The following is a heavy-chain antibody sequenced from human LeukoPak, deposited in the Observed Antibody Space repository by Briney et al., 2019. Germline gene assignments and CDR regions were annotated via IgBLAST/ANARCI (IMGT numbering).Heavy chain of an antibody. CDR2: IYYSGST. D-gene: IGHD6-13*01. CDR3: ARGSRYSSSWFYFDY. V-gene: IGHV4-61*01. Sequence: SETLSLTCTVSGGSISSSSYYWSWIRQPPGKGLEWIGYIYYSGSTNYNPSLKSRVTISVDTSKNQFSLKLSSVTAADTAVYYCARGSRYSSSWFYFDYWGQGTLVTVSS. J-gene: IGHJ4*02. CDR1: GGSISSSSYY.